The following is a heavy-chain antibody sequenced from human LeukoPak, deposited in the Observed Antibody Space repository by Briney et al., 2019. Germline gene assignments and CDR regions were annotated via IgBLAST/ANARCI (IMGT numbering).Heavy chain of an antibody. CDR3: AKSNGYGLIDI. CDR2: IFYSGST. D-gene: IGHD3-10*01. V-gene: IGHV4-34*12. CDR1: GGSFSPYY. Sequence: SETLSLTCAVYGGSFSPYYWTWIRQPPGKGLEWIGNIFYSGSTYYGPSLKSRLTISLDTSRNQFSLKLNSVTAADTAVYYCAKSNGYGLIDIWGQGTMVTVSS. J-gene: IGHJ3*02.